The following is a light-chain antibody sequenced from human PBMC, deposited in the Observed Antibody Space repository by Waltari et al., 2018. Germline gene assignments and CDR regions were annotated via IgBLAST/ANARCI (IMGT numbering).Light chain of an antibody. CDR3: QQRRRWPLT. CDR2: DTS. V-gene: IGKV3-11*01. J-gene: IGKJ4*01. CDR1: QTVDTY. Sequence: DIVLTQSPATLSLSPGERDTLSCSASQTVDTYLAWYQQRPGQAPRLLIYDTSNRATGIPDRFSGSGSETDFTLTISILEPEDFAVYYCQQRRRWPLTFGGGSKVEI.